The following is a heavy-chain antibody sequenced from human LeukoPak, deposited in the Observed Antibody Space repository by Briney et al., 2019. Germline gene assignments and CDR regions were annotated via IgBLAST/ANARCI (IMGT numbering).Heavy chain of an antibody. CDR2: ISAYNGNT. J-gene: IGHJ6*02. Sequence: GSVKVSCKASGYTFTSYGISWVRQAPGQGLEWMGWISAYNGNTNYAQKLQGRVTMTTDTSTSTAYMELRSLRSDDTAVYYCARDSSSWYFYYYYGMDVWGQGTTVTASS. CDR1: GYTFTSYG. CDR3: ARDSSSWYFYYYYGMDV. V-gene: IGHV1-18*01. D-gene: IGHD6-13*01.